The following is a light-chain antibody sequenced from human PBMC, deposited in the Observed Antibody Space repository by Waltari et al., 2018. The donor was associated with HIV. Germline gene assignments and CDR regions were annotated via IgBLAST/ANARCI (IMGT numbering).Light chain of an antibody. Sequence: QAGLTQPPSLSVGLGQTATLTCTADSNTVDDQGAPCLQHPQGHPPKVLSHRNNNRASGVSEKFSAFRSGKTAFLTITGLRPEDEADYFCSAWDNTLNGWVFGGGTQLTVL. CDR2: RNN. CDR1: SNTVDDQG. J-gene: IGLJ3*02. V-gene: IGLV10-54*04. CDR3: SAWDNTLNGWV.